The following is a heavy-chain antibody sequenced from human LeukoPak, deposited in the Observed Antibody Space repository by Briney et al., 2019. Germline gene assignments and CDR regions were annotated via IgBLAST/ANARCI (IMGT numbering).Heavy chain of an antibody. Sequence: GASVKVSCKASGYTFTSYGINWVRQAPGQGLEWMGWISPYNGNTNYAQKLQGRVTMTTDTSTSTAYMELRSLRSDDTAVYYCARVVEEQWLVDVYYFDYWGQGTLVTVSS. CDR2: ISPYNGNT. CDR1: GYTFTSYG. J-gene: IGHJ4*02. V-gene: IGHV1-18*01. D-gene: IGHD6-19*01. CDR3: ARVVEEQWLVDVYYFDY.